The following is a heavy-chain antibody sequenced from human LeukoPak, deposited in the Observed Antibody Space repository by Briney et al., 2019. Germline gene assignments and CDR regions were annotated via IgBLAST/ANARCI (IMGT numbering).Heavy chain of an antibody. Sequence: GESLKISCKGSGYSFTSYWIGWVRQMPGKGLEWMGIIYPGDSDTRYSPSFQGQVTISADKSISTAYLQWSSLKASDTAMYYCARQEYSSGGSCYTWFDPWGQGTLVTVSS. CDR3: ARQEYSSGGSCYTWFDP. D-gene: IGHD2-15*01. V-gene: IGHV5-51*01. J-gene: IGHJ5*02. CDR2: IYPGDSDT. CDR1: GYSFTSYW.